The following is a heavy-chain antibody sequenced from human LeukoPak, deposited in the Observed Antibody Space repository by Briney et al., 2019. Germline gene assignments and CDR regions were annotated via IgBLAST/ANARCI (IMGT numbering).Heavy chain of an antibody. D-gene: IGHD6-6*01. Sequence: GASVKVSCKASGYTFTGYYMHWVRQAPGQGLEWMGWINPNSGGTNYAQKFQGWVTMTRDTSISTAYMELSRLRSDDTAVYYCARGTFRYSSSAGVDYWGQGTLVTVSS. CDR3: ARGTFRYSSSAGVDY. CDR1: GYTFTGYY. V-gene: IGHV1-2*04. CDR2: INPNSGGT. J-gene: IGHJ4*02.